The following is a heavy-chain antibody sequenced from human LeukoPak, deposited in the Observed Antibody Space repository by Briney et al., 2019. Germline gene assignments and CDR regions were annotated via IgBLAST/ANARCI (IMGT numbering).Heavy chain of an antibody. CDR1: GYTFTSYG. CDR2: ISAYNGNT. Sequence: ASVKVSCKASGYTFTSYGISWVRQAPGQGLEWMGWISAYNGNTNYAQKLQGRVTMTTDTSTSTAYMELRSLRSDDTAVYYCAMVEGITIFGVVIDWGQGTLVTVSS. J-gene: IGHJ4*02. CDR3: AMVEGITIFGVVID. V-gene: IGHV1-18*01. D-gene: IGHD3-3*01.